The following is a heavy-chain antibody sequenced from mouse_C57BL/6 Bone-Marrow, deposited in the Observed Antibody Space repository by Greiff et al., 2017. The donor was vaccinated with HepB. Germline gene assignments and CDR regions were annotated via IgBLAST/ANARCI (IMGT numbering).Heavy chain of an antibody. V-gene: IGHV5-6*01. CDR2: ISSGGSYT. CDR1: GFTFSSYG. J-gene: IGHJ2*01. CDR3: ARRGYGSRGGNYFDY. Sequence: EVQGVESGGDLVKPGGSLKLSCAASGFTFSSYGMSWVRQTPDKRLEWVATISSGGSYTYYPDSVKGRFTISRDNAKNTLYLQMSSLKAEDTAMYYCARRGYGSRGGNYFDYWGQGATLTVSS. D-gene: IGHD1-1*01.